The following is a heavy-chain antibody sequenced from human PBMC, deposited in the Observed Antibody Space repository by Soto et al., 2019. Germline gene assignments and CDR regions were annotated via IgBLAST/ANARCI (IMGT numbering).Heavy chain of an antibody. Sequence: EGRLVESGGGLAESGRSLRLSCPGSGFNFANYALTWVRQAPGKGLEWVGFIRGETNGGRADYAASLKGRITISRDDSKSTAYLEINSLQTEDTAVYYCTRYYYESSGYYVYWGQGTLVTVSS. CDR1: GFNFANYA. V-gene: IGHV3-49*04. CDR3: TRYYYESSGYYVY. D-gene: IGHD3-22*01. J-gene: IGHJ4*02. CDR2: IRGETNGGRA.